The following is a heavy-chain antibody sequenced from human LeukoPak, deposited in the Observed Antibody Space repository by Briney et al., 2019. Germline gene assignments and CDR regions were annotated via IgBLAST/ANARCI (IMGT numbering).Heavy chain of an antibody. J-gene: IGHJ4*02. CDR2: IIPILGIA. D-gene: IGHD3-16*02. CDR1: GGTFSSSA. V-gene: IGHV1-69*04. Sequence: SVKVSCKASGGTFSSSAISWVRQAPGQGLEWMGRIIPILGIANYAQKFQGRVTITADKSTSTAYMELSSLRSEDTAVYYCARIVLEVYWGQGTLVTVSS. CDR3: ARIVLEVY.